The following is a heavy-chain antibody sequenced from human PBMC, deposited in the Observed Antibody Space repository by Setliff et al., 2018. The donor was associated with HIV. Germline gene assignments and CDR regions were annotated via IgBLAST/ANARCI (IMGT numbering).Heavy chain of an antibody. CDR2: ISGSGGNT. D-gene: IGHD3-22*01. CDR3: AKASPATITMIVVITLGDFDY. Sequence: VASVKVSCAASGFTFSSYAMSWVRQAPGKGLEWVSAISGSGGNTYYADSVKGRFTISRDNSKNTLYLQMNSLRAEDTAVYYCAKASPATITMIVVITLGDFDYWGQGTLVTVS. V-gene: IGHV3-23*01. J-gene: IGHJ4*02. CDR1: GFTFSSYA.